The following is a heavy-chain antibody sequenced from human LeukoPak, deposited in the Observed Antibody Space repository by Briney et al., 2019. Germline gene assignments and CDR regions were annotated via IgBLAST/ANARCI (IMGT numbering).Heavy chain of an antibody. CDR1: GFTFSSYA. CDR3: TVTLDY. D-gene: IGHD4-17*01. J-gene: IGHJ4*02. V-gene: IGHV3-30*04. CDR2: ISYDGSNK. Sequence: GGSLRLSCAASGFTFSSYAMHWVRQAPGKGLEWVAVISYDGSNKYYADSVKGRFTISRDNSKNTLYLQMNSLRAEDTAVYFATVTLDYWGQGTLVTVSS.